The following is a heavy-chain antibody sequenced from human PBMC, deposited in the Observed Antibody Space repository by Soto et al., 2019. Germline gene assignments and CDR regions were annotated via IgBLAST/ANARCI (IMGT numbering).Heavy chain of an antibody. CDR3: ARDFQGGAVVPSYYFGY. V-gene: IGHV4-39*07. Sequence: PSETLSLTCTVSGGSISSSSYYWGWIRQPPGKGLEWIGRIYTSGSTNYNPSLKSRVTMSVDTSKNQFSLKLSSVTAADTAVYYCARDFQGGAVVPSYYFGYWGQGTLVTVSS. CDR2: IYTSGST. J-gene: IGHJ4*02. D-gene: IGHD3-22*01. CDR1: GGSISSSSYY.